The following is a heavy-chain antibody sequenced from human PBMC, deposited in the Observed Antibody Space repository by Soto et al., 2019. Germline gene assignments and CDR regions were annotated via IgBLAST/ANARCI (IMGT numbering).Heavy chain of an antibody. CDR2: IYYSGTT. D-gene: IGHD2-15*01. Sequence: ASETLSLTCTVSGGGVYSDGYYWGWIRQPPGKGLEWIGNIYYSGTTYYNPSLKSRVTISIDTSKNQFSLELRSVTATDTAVYYCARRSGGRCYNYWGPGTLVTVSS. J-gene: IGHJ4*02. V-gene: IGHV4-39*01. CDR3: ARRSGGRCYNY. CDR1: GGGVYSDGYY.